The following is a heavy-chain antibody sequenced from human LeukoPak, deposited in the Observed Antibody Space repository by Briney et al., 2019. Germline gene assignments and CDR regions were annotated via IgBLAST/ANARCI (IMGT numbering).Heavy chain of an antibody. J-gene: IGHJ4*02. Sequence: GGSLRLSCAASGFTFSSYWMSWVRQAPGKGLEWVANINQDGSEKYYVGSVKGRLTISRDNAKNSLYLQMNSLRAEDTAVYYCARDRLYQSLDYWGQGTLVTVSS. V-gene: IGHV3-7*01. CDR1: GFTFSSYW. CDR2: INQDGSEK. D-gene: IGHD4/OR15-4a*01. CDR3: ARDRLYQSLDY.